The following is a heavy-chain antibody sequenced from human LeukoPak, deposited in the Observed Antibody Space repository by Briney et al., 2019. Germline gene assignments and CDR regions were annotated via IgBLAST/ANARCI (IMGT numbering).Heavy chain of an antibody. Sequence: SETLSLTCSVSGGSTSGFYWSWIRQPQGTGLDRIGYIYYSGDSNSNHSFKSRVTISLTINKNQFSQKLTSVPAAVTAEYSCARHPFASPFDYRGRGTLVTV. J-gene: IGHJ4*02. V-gene: IGHV4-59*08. D-gene: IGHD2-21*01. CDR3: ARHPFASPFDY. CDR2: IYYSGDS. CDR1: GGSTSGFY.